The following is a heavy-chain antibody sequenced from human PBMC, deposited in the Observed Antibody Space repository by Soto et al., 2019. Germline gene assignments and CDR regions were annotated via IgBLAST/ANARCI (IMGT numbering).Heavy chain of an antibody. CDR2: IYYSGST. Sequence: SETLSLTCTVSGGSISSGGYYWSWIRQHPGKGLEWIGYIYYSGSTYYNPSLKSRVTISVDTSKNQFSLKLSSVTAADTAVYYCARNFIVVVAATSWLDPWGQGTLVTVSS. CDR1: GGSISSGGYY. D-gene: IGHD2-15*01. CDR3: ARNFIVVVAATSWLDP. J-gene: IGHJ5*02. V-gene: IGHV4-31*03.